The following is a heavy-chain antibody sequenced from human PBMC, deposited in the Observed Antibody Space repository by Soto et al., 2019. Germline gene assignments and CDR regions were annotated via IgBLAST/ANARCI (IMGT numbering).Heavy chain of an antibody. D-gene: IGHD6-13*01. Sequence: QVQLVESGGGVVQPGRSLRLSCAASGFTFSSYAMHWVRQAPGKGLEWVAVISYDGSNKYYADSVKGRFTISRDNSKNTLYLQMNSLRAEDTAVYYWARDREQQLAYCDYWGQGTLVTVSS. V-gene: IGHV3-30-3*01. J-gene: IGHJ4*02. CDR3: ARDREQQLAYCDY. CDR2: ISYDGSNK. CDR1: GFTFSSYA.